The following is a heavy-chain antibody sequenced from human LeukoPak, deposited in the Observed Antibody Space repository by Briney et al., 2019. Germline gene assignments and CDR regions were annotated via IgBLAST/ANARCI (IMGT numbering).Heavy chain of an antibody. D-gene: IGHD5-24*01. CDR3: ASDGYNFGYYYYMDV. CDR1: GFTFSSYG. Sequence: GGSLRLSCAASGFTFSSYGMHWVRQAPGKGLEWVAFIRYDGSNKYYADSVKGRFTISRDNSMNTLYLQMNSLRAEDTAVYYCASDGYNFGYYYYMDVWGKGTTVTISS. V-gene: IGHV3-30*02. CDR2: IRYDGSNK. J-gene: IGHJ6*03.